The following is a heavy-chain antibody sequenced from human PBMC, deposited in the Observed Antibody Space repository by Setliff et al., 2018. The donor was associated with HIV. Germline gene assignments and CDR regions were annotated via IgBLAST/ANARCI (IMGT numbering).Heavy chain of an antibody. V-gene: IGHV3-11*05. D-gene: IGHD1-20*01. J-gene: IGHJ4*02. CDR3: ARGGSYNWNYLGY. CDR1: GFNFGDYY. Sequence: GGSLRLSCAASGFNFGDYYMTWIRQAPGKGLEWVAYISKTSTYTNYADSVKGRFAISRDNAKDLLYLQMNSLSAEDTAIYYCARGGSYNWNYLGYWGQGALVTVSS. CDR2: ISKTSTYT.